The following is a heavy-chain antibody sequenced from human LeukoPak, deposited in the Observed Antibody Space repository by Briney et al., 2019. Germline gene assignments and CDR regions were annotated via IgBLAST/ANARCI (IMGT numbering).Heavy chain of an antibody. CDR1: GGSFSAYY. CDR2: IYYSGST. J-gene: IGHJ4*02. Sequence: SETLSLTCAVYGGSFSAYYWNWIRQSPGKGLEWIGYIYYSGSTYYNPSLKSRVIISVDTSKNQFSLKLSSVTAADTAVYYCARDPGRGGNFDYWGQGTLVTVSS. CDR3: ARDPGRGGNFDY. D-gene: IGHD3-10*01. V-gene: IGHV4-34*09.